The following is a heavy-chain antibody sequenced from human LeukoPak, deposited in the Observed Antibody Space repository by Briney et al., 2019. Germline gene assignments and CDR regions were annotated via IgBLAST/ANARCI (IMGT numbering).Heavy chain of an antibody. V-gene: IGHV4-4*07. CDR2: IYTSGST. J-gene: IGHJ3*02. CDR1: GGSISSYY. Sequence: TSETLSLTCTVSGGSISSYYWSWIRQPAGKGLEWIGRIYTSGSTSYNPSLKSRVTMSVDTSKNQFSLKLSSVTAADTAVYYCARESGGETNGAFDIWGQGAMVTVSS. D-gene: IGHD3-16*01. CDR3: ARESGGETNGAFDI.